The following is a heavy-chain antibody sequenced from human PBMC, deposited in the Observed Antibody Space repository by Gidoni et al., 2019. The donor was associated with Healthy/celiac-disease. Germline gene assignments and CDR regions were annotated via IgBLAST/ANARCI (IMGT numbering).Heavy chain of an antibody. CDR2: IYYSGST. CDR3: ARRKIAVAGIFDI. J-gene: IGHJ3*02. D-gene: IGHD6-19*01. Sequence: QVQLQESGPGLVKPSETLSLTCTVSGGSISSYYWSWIRQPPGKGLEWIGYIYYSGSTNYNPSLKSRVTISVDTSKNQFSLKLSSVTAADTAVYYCARRKIAVAGIFDIWGQGTMVTVSS. V-gene: IGHV4-59*08. CDR1: GGSISSYY.